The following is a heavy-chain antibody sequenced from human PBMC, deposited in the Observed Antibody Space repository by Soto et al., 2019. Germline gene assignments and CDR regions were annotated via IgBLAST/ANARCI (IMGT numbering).Heavy chain of an antibody. CDR2: FDSEDGET. Sequence: ASVKVSCKVSGYTLTELSMHWVRQAPGKGREWMGGFDSEDGETIYAQKFQGRVTMTEDTSTDTAYMELSSLRSEDTAVYYCATLSGYSYGLDYWGQGTLVTVSS. CDR3: ATLSGYSYGLDY. D-gene: IGHD5-18*01. J-gene: IGHJ4*02. CDR1: GYTLTELS. V-gene: IGHV1-24*01.